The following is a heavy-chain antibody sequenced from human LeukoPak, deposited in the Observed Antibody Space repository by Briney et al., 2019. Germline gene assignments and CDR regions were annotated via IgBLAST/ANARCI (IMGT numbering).Heavy chain of an antibody. CDR3: ARDLPAAAGTLDY. Sequence: GGSLRLSCAASGFTFSSYGMHWVRQAPGKGLEWVAVIWYDGSNKYYADSVKGRFTISRDNSKNTLYLQMNSLRAEDAAVYYCARDLPAAAGTLDYWGQGTLVTVSS. D-gene: IGHD6-13*01. CDR2: IWYDGSNK. J-gene: IGHJ4*02. V-gene: IGHV3-33*01. CDR1: GFTFSSYG.